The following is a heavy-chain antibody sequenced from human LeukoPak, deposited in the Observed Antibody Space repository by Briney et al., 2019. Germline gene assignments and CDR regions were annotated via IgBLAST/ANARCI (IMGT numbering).Heavy chain of an antibody. CDR1: GYTFTGYY. CDR3: ARWPPGRIAAAGMGAFDI. CDR2: INPNSGGT. V-gene: IGHV1-2*02. D-gene: IGHD6-13*01. Sequence: ASVKVSCKASGYTFTGYYMHWVRHAPGQGLEWMGWINPNSGGTNDAQKFQGRVTMTRDTSISTAYMKLSSLRSDATAVYYCARWPPGRIAAAGMGAFDIWGQGTMVTVSS. J-gene: IGHJ3*02.